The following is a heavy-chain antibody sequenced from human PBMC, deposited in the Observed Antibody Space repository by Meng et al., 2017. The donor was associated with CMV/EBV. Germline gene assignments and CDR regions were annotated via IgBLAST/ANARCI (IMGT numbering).Heavy chain of an antibody. CDR3: ASGGDITFGVVIMSHYYYYGMDV. J-gene: IGHJ6*02. CDR2: ISAYNGNT. V-gene: IGHV1-18*01. D-gene: IGHD3-3*01. Sequence: ASVKVSCKASGYTFTSYGISWVRQAPGQGLEWMGWISAYNGNTNYAQKLQGRVTMTTDTSTSTAYMELRSLRSEDTAVYYCASGGDITFGVVIMSHYYYYGMDVWGQGTTVTVSS. CDR1: GYTFTSYG.